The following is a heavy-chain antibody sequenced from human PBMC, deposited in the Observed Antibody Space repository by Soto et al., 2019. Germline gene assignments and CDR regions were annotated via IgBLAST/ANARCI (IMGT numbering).Heavy chain of an antibody. CDR1: GGSIGSYY. D-gene: IGHD3-3*01. CDR2: IYYSGST. CDR3: ARGGWRQIDY. Sequence: QVQLQESGPGLVKPSETLSLTCSVSGGSIGSYYWSWIRQPPGKGLEWIGYIYYSGSTNYNPSLKSRAIISVDTSKHPFSLKRSSVTAADTAVYYCARGGWRQIDYWGQGNLVTVSS. J-gene: IGHJ4*02. V-gene: IGHV4-59*08.